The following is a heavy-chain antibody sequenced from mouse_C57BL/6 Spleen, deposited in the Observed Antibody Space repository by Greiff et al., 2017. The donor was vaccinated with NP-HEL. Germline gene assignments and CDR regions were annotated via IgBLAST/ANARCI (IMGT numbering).Heavy chain of an antibody. CDR1: GYTFTSYG. CDR3: ARDYDYDAYAMDY. D-gene: IGHD2-4*01. Sequence: VQLQQSGAELARPGASVKLSCKASGYTFTSYGISWVKQRTGQGLEWIGVIYPRSGNTYYNEKFKGKATLTADKSSSTAYMELRSLTSEDSAVYFCARDYDYDAYAMDYWGQGTSVTVSS. CDR2: IYPRSGNT. J-gene: IGHJ4*01. V-gene: IGHV1-81*01.